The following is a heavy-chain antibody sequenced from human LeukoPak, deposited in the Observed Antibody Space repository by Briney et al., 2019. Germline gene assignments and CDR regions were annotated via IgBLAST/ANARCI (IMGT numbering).Heavy chain of an antibody. D-gene: IGHD4-17*01. V-gene: IGHV2-5*02. J-gene: IGHJ4*02. CDR1: GFSLNTRGMG. CDR2: IYWDDDK. Sequence: SGPTLVKPTQTLTLTCTFSGFSLNTRGMGVAWIRQPPGKALEWLALIYWDDDKRYNPSLRTRLTITKDTSQNQVVLTLTNMDPVDIATYFCAHRGPDYGDYAFDSLGQGSLVTVSS. CDR3: AHRGPDYGDYAFDS.